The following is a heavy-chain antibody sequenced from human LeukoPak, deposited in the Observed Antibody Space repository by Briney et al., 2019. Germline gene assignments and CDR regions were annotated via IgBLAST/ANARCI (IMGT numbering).Heavy chain of an antibody. D-gene: IGHD3-10*01. J-gene: IGHJ4*02. V-gene: IGHV3-9*01. Sequence: GGSLRLSCAASGFKFGDYAMHWVRQAPGKGLEWVSGISWNSAVIDYADSVKGRFTISRDNAKNSLYLQMNSLRVEDTALYYCAKVRPPVSYYHLAIDYWGQGTLVTVSS. CDR2: ISWNSAVI. CDR1: GFKFGDYA. CDR3: AKVRPPVSYYHLAIDY.